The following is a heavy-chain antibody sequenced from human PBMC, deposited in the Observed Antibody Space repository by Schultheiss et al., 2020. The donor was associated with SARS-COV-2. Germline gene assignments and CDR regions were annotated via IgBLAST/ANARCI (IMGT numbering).Heavy chain of an antibody. V-gene: IGHV1-2*06. J-gene: IGHJ5*02. CDR2: INPNSGGT. Sequence: ASVKVSCKASGYTFTSYYMHWVRQAPGQGLEWMGRINPNSGGTNYAQKFQGRVTITRDMSTSTAYMELSSLRSEDTAVYYCAAASPIPTSWFDPWGQGTLVTVSS. CDR3: AAASPIPTSWFDP. D-gene: IGHD2-21*01. CDR1: GYTFTSYY.